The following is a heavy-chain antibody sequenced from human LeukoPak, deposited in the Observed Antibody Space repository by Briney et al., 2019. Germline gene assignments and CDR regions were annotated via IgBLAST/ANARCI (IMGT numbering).Heavy chain of an antibody. J-gene: IGHJ4*02. CDR3: ARGWYYGSGADY. V-gene: IGHV3-9*01. CDR2: ISWNSGSI. Sequence: GGSLRLSCAASGFTFDDYAMHWVRQAPRKGLEWVSGISWNSGSIGYADSVKGRFTISRDNAKNSLYLQMNSLRAEDTALYYCARGWYYGSGADYWGQGTLVTVSS. CDR1: GFTFDDYA. D-gene: IGHD3-10*01.